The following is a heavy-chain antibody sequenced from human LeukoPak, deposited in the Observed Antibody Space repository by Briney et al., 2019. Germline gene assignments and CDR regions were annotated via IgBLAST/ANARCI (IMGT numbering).Heavy chain of an antibody. CDR2: IIPIFGIA. V-gene: IGHV1-69*04. CDR3: ARGKDLWFGVPSPDYYYGMDV. Sequence: GGSVKVSCKASGGTFSSYAISWVRQAPGQGLEWMGRIIPIFGIANYAQKFQGRVTITADKSTSTAYMELSSLRSEDTAVYYCARGKDLWFGVPSPDYYYGMDVWGQGTTVTVSS. CDR1: GGTFSSYA. J-gene: IGHJ6*02. D-gene: IGHD3-10*01.